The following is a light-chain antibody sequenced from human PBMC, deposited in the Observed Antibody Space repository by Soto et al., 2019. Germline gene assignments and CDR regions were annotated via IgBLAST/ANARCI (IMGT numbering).Light chain of an antibody. CDR3: QQLGSWPIT. CDR1: QAVSSY. V-gene: IGKV3-11*01. J-gene: IGKJ5*01. CDR2: GAS. Sequence: IVLTQSPATLSLSPGERATLSCRASQAVSSYLAWYQQRPGQAPRLLIYGASIRATGIPARFSGSGSGTDFTLTITSLEPEDFAVYYCQQLGSWPITFGQGTRLEI.